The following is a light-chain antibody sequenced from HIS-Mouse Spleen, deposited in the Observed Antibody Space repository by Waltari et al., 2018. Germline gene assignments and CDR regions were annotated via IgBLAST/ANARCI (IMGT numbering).Light chain of an antibody. V-gene: IGLV1-44*01. Sequence: QSVLTQPPSASGTPGPRATISCSGSSPNLGSNTVKLYQQLPATAPKLLIYSNNQRPSGVPDRFSGSKSGTSASLAISGLQSEDEADYYCAAWDDSLNGVVFGGGTKLTVL. CDR3: AAWDDSLNGVV. CDR2: SNN. J-gene: IGLJ2*01. CDR1: SPNLGSNT.